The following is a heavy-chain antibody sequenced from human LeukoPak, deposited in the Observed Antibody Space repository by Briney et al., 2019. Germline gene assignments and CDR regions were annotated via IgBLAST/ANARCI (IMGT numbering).Heavy chain of an antibody. J-gene: IGHJ4*02. CDR3: ACVRMTDYWYYFDY. Sequence: PSETLSLTCNISGASISDYYWGWVRQSPVKGLEWIASVLFSGSHHYSPSLRSRVAISVDTSKNQFSLKLSSVTAADTAVYYCACVRMTDYWYYFDYWGQGTLVTVSS. V-gene: IGHV4-59*12. CDR2: VLFSGSH. CDR1: GASISDYY. D-gene: IGHD3-9*01.